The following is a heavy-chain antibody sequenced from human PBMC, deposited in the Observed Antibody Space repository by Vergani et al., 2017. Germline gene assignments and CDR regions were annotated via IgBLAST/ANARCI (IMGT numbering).Heavy chain of an antibody. V-gene: IGHV3-30-3*01. J-gene: IGHJ4*02. CDR1: GFSFGDYA. CDR2: ISFDGTNE. CDR3: VGDRGLCAVGRCYTEAWNY. Sequence: VQLVESGGGLVPPGRSLRLSCAASGFSFGDYAMTWVRQAPGKGLEWVVGISFDGTNEYYPDLVKGRFTISRDIAKNTLYLQVRSLRLEDTGVYHCVGDRGLCAVGRCYTEAWNYWGQGTPVTVSS. D-gene: IGHD2-2*02.